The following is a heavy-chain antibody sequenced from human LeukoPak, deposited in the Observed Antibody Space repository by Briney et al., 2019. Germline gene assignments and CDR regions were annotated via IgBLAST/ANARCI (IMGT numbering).Heavy chain of an antibody. V-gene: IGHV4-34*01. CDR3: AASLYCGTGCL. D-gene: IGHD2-21*01. Sequence: SETLSLTCAVYGGSFSGLYWSWIRQPPGKGLEWIGEMKDGGSTNYNPSLKSRVTLSLDTSKNQFSLKLTSVTAADTAVYYCAASLYCGTGCLWGQGTMVTVPS. J-gene: IGHJ3*01. CDR2: MKDGGST. CDR1: GGSFSGLY.